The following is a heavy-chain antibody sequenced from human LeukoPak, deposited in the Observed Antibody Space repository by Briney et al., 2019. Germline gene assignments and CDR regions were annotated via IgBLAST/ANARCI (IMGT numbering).Heavy chain of an antibody. CDR2: ISGSSAYM. D-gene: IGHD3-16*01. CDR1: GFPFSTYN. V-gene: IGHV3-21*01. Sequence: GGSLRLSCAASGFPFSTYNMNWVRQAPGKGLAWVSSISGSSAYMYYADSVKGRFTISRDNAKKSLYLQMNSLRDEDTAVYYCARGGADWLDPWGQGILVTGSS. CDR3: ARGGADWLDP. J-gene: IGHJ5*02.